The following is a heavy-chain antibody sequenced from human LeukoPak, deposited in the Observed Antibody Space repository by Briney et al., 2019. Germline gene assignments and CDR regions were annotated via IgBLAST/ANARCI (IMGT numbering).Heavy chain of an antibody. CDR3: ARLYDSSGYYYELPYYFDY. V-gene: IGHV5-51*01. CDR2: IYPGDSDT. Sequence: GESLKISCKGSGYSFTSYWIGWVRQMPGKGLEWVGIIYPGDSDTRYSPSFQGQVTISADKSISTAYLQWSSLKASDTAMYYCARLYDSSGYYYELPYYFDYWGQGTLVTVSS. D-gene: IGHD3-22*01. J-gene: IGHJ4*02. CDR1: GYSFTSYW.